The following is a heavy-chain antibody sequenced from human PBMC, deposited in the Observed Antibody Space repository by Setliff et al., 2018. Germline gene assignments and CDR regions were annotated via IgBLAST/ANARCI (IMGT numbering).Heavy chain of an antibody. V-gene: IGHV1-18*01. D-gene: IGHD6-19*01. CDR3: VRVTSGRLDFDY. CDR2: ISPHTGNT. CDR1: GYTFSDYG. Sequence: GPSVKVSCKASGYTFSDYGITWVRQAPGQGLEWMGWISPHTGNTFYAPQFQGRVTITWVTSISTAYMELSSLRSEDTAVYYCVRVTSGRLDFDYWGQGTPVTVSS. J-gene: IGHJ4*02.